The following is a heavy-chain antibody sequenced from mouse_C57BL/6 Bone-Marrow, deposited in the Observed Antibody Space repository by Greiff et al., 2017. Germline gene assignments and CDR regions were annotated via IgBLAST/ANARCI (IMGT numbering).Heavy chain of an antibody. CDR3: TREAQATEHYAMDY. CDR2: ISSGGDYI. D-gene: IGHD3-2*02. J-gene: IGHJ4*01. Sequence: EVKLVDSGEGLVKPGGSLKLSCAASGFTFSSYAMSWVRQTPEKRLEWVAYISSGGDYIYYADTVKGRFTISRDNARNTLYLQMSSLKSEDTAMYYCTREAQATEHYAMDYWGQGTSVTVSS. V-gene: IGHV5-9-1*02. CDR1: GFTFSSYA.